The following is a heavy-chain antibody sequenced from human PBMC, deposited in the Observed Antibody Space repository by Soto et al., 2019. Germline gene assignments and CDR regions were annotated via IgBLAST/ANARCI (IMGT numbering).Heavy chain of an antibody. J-gene: IGHJ4*02. D-gene: IGHD2-2*01. CDR3: ARPPGYCSSTSCPLDS. V-gene: IGHV3-21*01. CDR1: GFTFSSYS. Sequence: GGSLRLSCAASGFTFSSYSMNWVRQAPGKGLEWVSSISSSSSYIYYADSVKGRFTISRDNAKNSLYLQMNSLRAEDTAVYYCARPPGYCSSTSCPLDSWGQGTLVTVSS. CDR2: ISSSSSYI.